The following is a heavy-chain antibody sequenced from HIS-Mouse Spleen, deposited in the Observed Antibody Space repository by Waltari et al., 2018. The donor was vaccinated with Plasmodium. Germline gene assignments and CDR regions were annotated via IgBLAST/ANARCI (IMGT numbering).Heavy chain of an antibody. V-gene: IGHV3-30*18. J-gene: IGHJ3*02. CDR3: AKDDPGADNAFDI. D-gene: IGHD3-10*01. CDR2: ISYDGSNK. Sequence: QVQLVESGGGVVQPGRSLRLSCAASGFTFSRYGMHWFRQAPGKGLEWVAVISYDGSNKYYADSVKGRFTISRDNSKNTLYLQMNSLRAEDTAVYYCAKDDPGADNAFDIWGQGTMVTVSS. CDR1: GFTFSRYG.